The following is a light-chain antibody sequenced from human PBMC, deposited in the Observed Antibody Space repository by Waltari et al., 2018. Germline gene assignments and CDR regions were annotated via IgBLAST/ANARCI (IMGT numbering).Light chain of an antibody. Sequence: EIVLTQSPAILSFSPGERATLSCRASQSVGTYLAWYQQQPGQSPRLLIYDASNRATGIPARFTGSGSETDFTLTISSLQPEDFAVYYCQQRRNWPLTFGGGTRVQI. CDR3: QQRRNWPLT. CDR2: DAS. CDR1: QSVGTY. V-gene: IGKV3-11*01. J-gene: IGKJ4*01.